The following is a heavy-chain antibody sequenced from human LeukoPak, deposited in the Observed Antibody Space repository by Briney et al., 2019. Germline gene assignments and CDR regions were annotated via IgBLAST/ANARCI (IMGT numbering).Heavy chain of an antibody. D-gene: IGHD4-17*01. Sequence: SETLSLTCTVSGYSISSGYYWGWIRQPPGKGLEWIGEIYHSGSTNYNPSLKSRVTISVDKSKNQFSLKLSSVTAADTAVYYCARGTTVTADYYYYYMDVWGKGTTVTVSS. J-gene: IGHJ6*03. CDR1: GYSISSGYY. CDR3: ARGTTVTADYYYYYMDV. V-gene: IGHV4-38-2*02. CDR2: IYHSGST.